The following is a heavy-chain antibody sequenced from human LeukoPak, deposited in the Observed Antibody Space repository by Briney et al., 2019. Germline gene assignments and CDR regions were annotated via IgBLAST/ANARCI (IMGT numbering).Heavy chain of an antibody. D-gene: IGHD1-26*01. J-gene: IGHJ4*02. Sequence: GSLRLSCAASGFTFSSYGMHWVCQAPGKGLEWVAVISYDGSNKYYADSVKGRFTISRDNSKNTLYLQMNSLRAEDTAVYYCAKDWESGSQAWYYFDYWGQGTLVTVSS. CDR3: AKDWESGSQAWYYFDY. CDR2: ISYDGSNK. CDR1: GFTFSSYG. V-gene: IGHV3-30*18.